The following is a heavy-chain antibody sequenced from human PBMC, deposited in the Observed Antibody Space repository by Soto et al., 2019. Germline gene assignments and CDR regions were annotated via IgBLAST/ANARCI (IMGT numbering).Heavy chain of an antibody. CDR2: IYSGGST. CDR1: GFSVSGNY. D-gene: IGHD1-20*01. CDR3: ASRYNNALSTPTCDL. Sequence: EVQLVESGGGLVQPGGSLRLSCAVSGFSVSGNYMNWVRQAPGKGLEWVSVIYSGGSTYYADAVNGRFTISRDNSKNTLYLQMDSLRAEDTAIYYCASRYNNALSTPTCDLWGQGTRVTVSS. V-gene: IGHV3-66*01. J-gene: IGHJ5*02.